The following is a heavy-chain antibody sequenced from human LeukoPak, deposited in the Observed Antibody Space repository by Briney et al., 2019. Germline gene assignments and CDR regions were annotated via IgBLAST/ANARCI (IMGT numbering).Heavy chain of an antibody. Sequence: WASVKVSCKASGYTFTSYYLHWVRQAPGQGLEWMGWINPNSGGTNYAQKFQGRVTMTRDTSISTAYMELSRLRSDDTAVYYCARDRAVATIGGVDYWGQGTLVTVSS. CDR2: INPNSGGT. CDR3: ARDRAVATIGGVDY. D-gene: IGHD5-12*01. V-gene: IGHV1-2*02. J-gene: IGHJ4*02. CDR1: GYTFTSYY.